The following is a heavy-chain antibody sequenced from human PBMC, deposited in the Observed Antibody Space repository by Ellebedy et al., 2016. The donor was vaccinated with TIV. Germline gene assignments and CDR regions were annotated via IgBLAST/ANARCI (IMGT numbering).Heavy chain of an antibody. CDR3: ARHGELLWGTLGY. V-gene: IGHV4-59*08. D-gene: IGHD1-26*01. Sequence: SETLSLTCAVNGGSFSGYYWTWIRQPPGKGLEWIGYIYYSGNTYYNPSLKSRITISVDTSKNQLSLKLTSVTAADTAVYYCARHGELLWGTLGYWGQGTLVTVSS. CDR2: IYYSGNT. CDR1: GGSFSGYY. J-gene: IGHJ4*02.